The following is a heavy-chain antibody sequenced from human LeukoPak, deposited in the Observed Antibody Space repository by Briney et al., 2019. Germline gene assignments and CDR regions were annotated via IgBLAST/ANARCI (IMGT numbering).Heavy chain of an antibody. CDR1: GGSISSSSYY. D-gene: IGHD3-22*01. Sequence: DPSETLSLTCTVSGGSISSSSYYWGWIRQPPGKGLEWIGSIYYSGSTYYNPSLKSRVTISVDTSKNQFSLKLSSVTAADTAVYYCARIRRHDSSGYFGFDYWGQGTLVTVSS. CDR3: ARIRRHDSSGYFGFDY. V-gene: IGHV4-39*01. CDR2: IYYSGST. J-gene: IGHJ4*02.